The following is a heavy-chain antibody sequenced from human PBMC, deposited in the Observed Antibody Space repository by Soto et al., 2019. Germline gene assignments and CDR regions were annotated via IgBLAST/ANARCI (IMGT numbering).Heavy chain of an antibody. CDR3: ARRHLAVAVSPWCDP. CDR1: GLSITDSEMG. Sequence: QVTLKESGPVLVKPTETLTLRCTVSGLSITDSEMGVSWIRQPPGQPLEWLAHIDSSGEKSYRTFLKSRRAISKDTSKSQIVLTMTNMDPADTATYYCARRHLAVAVSPWCDPWGQGIPVTVSS. V-gene: IGHV2-26*01. D-gene: IGHD6-19*01. CDR2: IDSSGEK. J-gene: IGHJ5*02.